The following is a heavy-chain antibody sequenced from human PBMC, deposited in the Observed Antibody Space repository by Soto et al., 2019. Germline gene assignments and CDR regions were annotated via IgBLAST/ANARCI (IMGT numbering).Heavy chain of an antibody. CDR2: INHSGST. CDR3: ARRGHTLIAARQGGVYYFDY. D-gene: IGHD6-6*01. Sequence: SETLSLTCAVYGGSFSGYYWNWIRQPPGKGLEWIGEINHSGSTNYNPSLKSRVTISVGTSKNQFSLKLSSVTAADTAVYYCARRGHTLIAARQGGVYYFDYWGQGTLVTVSS. V-gene: IGHV4-34*01. CDR1: GGSFSGYY. J-gene: IGHJ4*02.